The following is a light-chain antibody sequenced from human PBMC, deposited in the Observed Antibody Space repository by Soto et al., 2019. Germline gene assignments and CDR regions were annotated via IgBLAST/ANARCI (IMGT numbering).Light chain of an antibody. V-gene: IGKV1-39*01. CDR2: AAS. Sequence: QCQCTVPGAGRVRVTITCRASQSISNWLAWYQQKPGKAPKLLIYAASSLQSGVPSRFSGSGSGTDFTLTISSLQPEAFATYYRQPRHSTPATLGPATNVDIK. CDR3: QPRHSTPAT. J-gene: IGKJ3*01. CDR1: QSISNW.